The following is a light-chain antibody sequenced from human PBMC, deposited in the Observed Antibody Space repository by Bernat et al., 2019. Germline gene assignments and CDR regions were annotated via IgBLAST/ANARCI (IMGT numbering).Light chain of an antibody. V-gene: IGLV1-44*01. J-gene: IGLJ1*01. CDR1: RSNIGSDD. CDR2: RTT. Sequence: QSVLTQPPSASGTPGQRVTISCSGSRSNIGSDDVNWYQQLPGTAPKLLIYRTTRRPSGVPDRFSGSKSGTSASLANIGLQSEDEAHYYCAAWDASLVGYVFGTGTQVTVL. CDR3: AAWDASLVGYV.